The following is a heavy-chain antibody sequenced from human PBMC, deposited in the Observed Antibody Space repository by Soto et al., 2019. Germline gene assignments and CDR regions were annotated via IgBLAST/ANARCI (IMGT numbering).Heavy chain of an antibody. CDR1: GFSLSTSGVG. V-gene: IGHV2-5*02. J-gene: IGHJ5*02. CDR3: AHSRRAGGIFGVVPPIRNWFDP. CDR2: IYWDDDK. Sequence: QITLKESGPTLVKPTQTLTLTCTFSGFSLSTSGVGVGWIRQPPGKALEWLALIYWDDDKRYSPSLKSRLTITKDTSKNQVVLTMTNMDPVDTATYYCAHSRRAGGIFGVVPPIRNWFDPWGQGTLVTVSS. D-gene: IGHD3-3*01.